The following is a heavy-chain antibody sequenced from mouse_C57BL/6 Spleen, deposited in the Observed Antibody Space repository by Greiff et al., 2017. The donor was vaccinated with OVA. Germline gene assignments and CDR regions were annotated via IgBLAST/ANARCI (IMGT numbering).Heavy chain of an antibody. Sequence: QVQLQQPGAELVKPGASVKLSCKASGYTFTSYWMQWVKQRPGQGLEWIGEIDPSDSYTNYNQKFKGKATLTVDTSSSTAYMQLSSLTSEDSAVYYWAMGPLLEGFAYWGQGTLVTVSA. CDR3: AMGPLLEGFAY. J-gene: IGHJ3*01. CDR2: IDPSDSYT. V-gene: IGHV1-50*01. D-gene: IGHD2-14*01. CDR1: GYTFTSYW.